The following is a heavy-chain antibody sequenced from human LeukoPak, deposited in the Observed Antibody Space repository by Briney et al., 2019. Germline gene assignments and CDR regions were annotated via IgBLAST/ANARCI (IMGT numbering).Heavy chain of an antibody. CDR2: IYYSGST. D-gene: IGHD3-10*01. Sequence: SETLSLTCTVSGGSISSSSYYWGWIRQPPGKGLEWIGSIYYSGSTYYNPSLKSRVTISVDTSKNQFSLKLSSVTAADTAVYYCARTYYYGSGRFDYWGQGTLVTVSS. CDR3: ARTYYYGSGRFDY. V-gene: IGHV4-39*01. J-gene: IGHJ4*02. CDR1: GGSISSSSYY.